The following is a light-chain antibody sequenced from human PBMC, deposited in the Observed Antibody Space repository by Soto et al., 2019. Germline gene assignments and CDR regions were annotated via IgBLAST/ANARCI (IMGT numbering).Light chain of an antibody. CDR2: GAS. Sequence: EIVLTQSPGTLSLSPGERATLSCRASQSVSISYLAWYQQRPGQAPRLLIYGASSRATGIPDRFSGSGSGTDFTLTINRLEREDFAVYYCQQYDSSPPFALTFGGGTKVEIK. CDR1: QSVSISY. V-gene: IGKV3-20*01. CDR3: QQYDSSPPFALT. J-gene: IGKJ4*01.